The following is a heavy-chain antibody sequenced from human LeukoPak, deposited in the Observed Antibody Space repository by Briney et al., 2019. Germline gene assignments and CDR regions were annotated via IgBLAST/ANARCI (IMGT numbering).Heavy chain of an antibody. J-gene: IGHJ3*02. CDR3: ARRRGNWAFDI. CDR2: IYYSGST. Sequence: PSETLSLTCTVSGGSISRYYWSWIRQPPGKGLEWIGYIYYSGSTNYNPSLKGRVTISVDTSKNQFSLKLSSVTAADTAVYYCARRRGNWAFDIWGQGTMVTVSS. CDR1: GGSISRYY. D-gene: IGHD1-1*01. V-gene: IGHV4-59*08.